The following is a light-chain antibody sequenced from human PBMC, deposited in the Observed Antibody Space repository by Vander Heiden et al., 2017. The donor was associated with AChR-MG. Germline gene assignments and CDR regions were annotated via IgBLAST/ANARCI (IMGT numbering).Light chain of an antibody. Sequence: QSALTQPASVSGSPGQSITISCTGTSSDVGSYNLVSWYQHHPGKAPKLWMYEFTKRPSGLSSRFSGSRSGNTASLTISGLQAEDEADDFCCSYARSSTLVCGGGTKLTV. CDR3: CSYARSSTLV. V-gene: IGLV2-23*02. J-gene: IGLJ3*02. CDR2: EFT. CDR1: SSDVGSYNL.